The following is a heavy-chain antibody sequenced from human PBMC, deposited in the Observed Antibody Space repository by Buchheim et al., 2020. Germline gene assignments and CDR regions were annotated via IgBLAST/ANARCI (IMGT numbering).Heavy chain of an antibody. CDR1: GFTFSSYA. D-gene: IGHD6-13*01. CDR3: AKDKQQQHYYYYYMDV. Sequence: EVQLLESGGGLVQPGGSLRLSCAASGFTFSSYAMSWVRQAPGKGLEWVSAISGSGGGTYYPDSVKGRFTISRDNSKNTLYLQMNSLRAEDTAVYYCAKDKQQQHYYYYYMDVWGKGTT. CDR2: ISGSGGGT. V-gene: IGHV3-23*01. J-gene: IGHJ6*03.